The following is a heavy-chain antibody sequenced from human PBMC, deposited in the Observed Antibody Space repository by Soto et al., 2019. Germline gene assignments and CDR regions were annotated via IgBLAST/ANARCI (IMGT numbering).Heavy chain of an antibody. V-gene: IGHV3-23*01. CDR3: AKGRGYCSGGSCYGTAFDI. D-gene: IGHD2-15*01. Sequence: PGGSLRLSCAASGFTFSSYAMSWVRQAPGKGLEWVSAISGSGGSTYYADSVKGRFTISRDNSKNTLYLQMNSLRAEDTAVYYCAKGRGYCSGGSCYGTAFDIWGQGTMVTV. J-gene: IGHJ3*02. CDR2: ISGSGGST. CDR1: GFTFSSYA.